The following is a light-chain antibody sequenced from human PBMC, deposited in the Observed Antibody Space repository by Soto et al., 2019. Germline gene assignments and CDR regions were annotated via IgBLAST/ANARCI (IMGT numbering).Light chain of an antibody. Sequence: EVVLTQSPATLSVSPGDRATLSCRASQYIGSAVAWYHQRSGQAPRLLIFDASIRVPTTPARFSGGGSGPEFTLTINSLQSEDFAIYYCQRYNNWPLTFGGGTKVDI. CDR3: QRYNNWPLT. CDR1: QYIGSA. J-gene: IGKJ4*01. CDR2: DAS. V-gene: IGKV3-15*01.